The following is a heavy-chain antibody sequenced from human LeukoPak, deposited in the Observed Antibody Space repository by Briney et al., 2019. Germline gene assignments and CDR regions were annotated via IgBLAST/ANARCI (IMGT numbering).Heavy chain of an antibody. CDR3: AKAAGNWNYKPFDY. CDR2: ISASGAST. D-gene: IGHD1-7*01. Sequence: PGGSLRLSCAASGFTFSSYWMSWVRQAPGKGLEWVSAISASGASTFYTDSVKGRFTISRDNSKNTLYLQMNSLRAEDTAIYYCAKAAGNWNYKPFDYWGQGTLVTVSS. V-gene: IGHV3-23*01. J-gene: IGHJ4*02. CDR1: GFTFSSYW.